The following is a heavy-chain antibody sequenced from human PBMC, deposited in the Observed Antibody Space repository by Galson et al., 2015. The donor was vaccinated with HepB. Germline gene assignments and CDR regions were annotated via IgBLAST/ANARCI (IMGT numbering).Heavy chain of an antibody. CDR2: ISSNGGST. CDR1: GFTFSSYA. J-gene: IGHJ6*02. D-gene: IGHD2-2*01. Sequence: SLRLSCAASGFTFSSYAMHWVRQAPGKGLEYVSAISSNGGSTYYANSVKGRFTISRDNSKNTLYLQMGSLRAEDMAVYHCARGLLDDIVVVPAATPYYYGMDVWGQGTTVTVSS. V-gene: IGHV3-64*01. CDR3: ARGLLDDIVVVPAATPYYYGMDV.